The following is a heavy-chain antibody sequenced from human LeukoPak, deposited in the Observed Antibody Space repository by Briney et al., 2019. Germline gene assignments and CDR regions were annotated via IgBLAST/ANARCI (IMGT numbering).Heavy chain of an antibody. CDR1: GGSFSGYY. CDR2: INHSGST. V-gene: IGHV4-34*01. CDR3: ARDGLWAFDI. Sequence: SETLSLTCAVYGGSFSGYYWSWIRQPPGKGLEWIGEINHSGSTNYNPSLKSRVTISADTSKNQFSLKLSSVTAADTAVYYCARDGLWAFDIWGQGTMVTVSS. J-gene: IGHJ3*02. D-gene: IGHD3/OR15-3a*01.